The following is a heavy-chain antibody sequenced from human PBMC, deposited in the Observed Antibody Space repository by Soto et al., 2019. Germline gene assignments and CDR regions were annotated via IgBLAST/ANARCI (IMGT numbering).Heavy chain of an antibody. CDR2: ISYDGTNK. CDR3: XRDFEQQVGFHNYAMDV. CDR1: GFTFSVYP. Sequence: GALRLSCAASGFTFSVYPMHWVRQAPGKGLEWLAVISYDGTNKYFADSVKGRFTISRDNSKNTLYLQMNSLRAEDTALYYCXRDFEQQVGFHNYAMDVWGQGTTVTVSS. J-gene: IGHJ6*02. V-gene: IGHV3-30-3*01. D-gene: IGHD1-26*01.